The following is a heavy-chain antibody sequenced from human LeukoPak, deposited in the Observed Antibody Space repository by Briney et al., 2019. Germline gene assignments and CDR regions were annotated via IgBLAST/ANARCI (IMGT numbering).Heavy chain of an antibody. V-gene: IGHV4-34*01. D-gene: IGHD3-22*01. CDR2: INHSGST. CDR1: GGSFSGYY. Sequence: SETLSLTCAVYGGSFSGYYWSWIRQPPGKGLEWIGEINHSGSTNYNPSLKSRVTISVDTSKNQFSLKLSSVTAADTAVYYCARGDDSSGYYYEYFDYWGQGTLVTVSS. CDR3: ARGDDSSGYYYEYFDY. J-gene: IGHJ4*02.